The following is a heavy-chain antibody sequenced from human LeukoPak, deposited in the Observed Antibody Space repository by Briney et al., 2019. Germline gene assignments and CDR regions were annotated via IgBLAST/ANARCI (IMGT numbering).Heavy chain of an antibody. Sequence: PSETLTLTCAVYGGSFSGYYWSWIRQAPGKGLEWVGEINHSGSNNYNPSLKSRVTISDSNSKNQFSLKLSSVTAADTAVYYCARGIRGGNRTYWGQGTLVTVSS. CDR3: ARGIRGGNRTY. D-gene: IGHD4-23*01. J-gene: IGHJ4*02. CDR2: INHSGSN. V-gene: IGHV4-34*01. CDR1: GGSFSGYY.